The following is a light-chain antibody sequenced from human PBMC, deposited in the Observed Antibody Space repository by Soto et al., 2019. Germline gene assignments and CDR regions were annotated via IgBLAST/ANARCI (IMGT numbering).Light chain of an antibody. V-gene: IGLV2-14*01. J-gene: IGLJ3*02. CDR3: SSYTSSSTPKM. Sequence: QSALTQPASVSGSPGQSITISCTGTSSDVGGYNYVSWYQQHPGKAPKLMIYEVSNRPSGVSNRFSGSKSVNTASLTISGLQAEDEADYYCSSYTSSSTPKMFGGGTKLTVL. CDR1: SSDVGGYNY. CDR2: EVS.